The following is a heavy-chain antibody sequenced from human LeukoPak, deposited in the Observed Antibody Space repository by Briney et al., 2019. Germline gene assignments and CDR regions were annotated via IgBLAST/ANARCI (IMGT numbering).Heavy chain of an antibody. J-gene: IGHJ5*02. CDR2: IYPGDSDT. V-gene: IGHV5-51*01. CDR3: ARREGDYYGSGSYYEP. CDR1: GYSLTSYW. D-gene: IGHD3-10*01. Sequence: HGESLKISCKGSGYSLTSYWIGWVRQMPGKGPEWMGIIYPGDSDTRYSPSFQGQVTISADKSISTAYLQWSSLKASDTAMYYCARREGDYYGSGSYYEPWGQGTLVTVSS.